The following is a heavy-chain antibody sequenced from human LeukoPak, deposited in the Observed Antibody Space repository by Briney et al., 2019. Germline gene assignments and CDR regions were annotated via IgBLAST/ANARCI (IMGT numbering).Heavy chain of an antibody. CDR1: GFASISYE. J-gene: IGHJ4*02. D-gene: IGHD4-17*01. V-gene: IGHV3-48*03. Sequence: PGGSLRLSRAASGFASISYELSWGRQAPGRGLEWVSYITSSGNTIYYADSVKGRFTISRDNAKNSLYLQMNSLRAEDTAVYYCARLTTMTRTECPFDYWGQGTLVTVSS. CDR2: ITSSGNTI. CDR3: ARLTTMTRTECPFDY.